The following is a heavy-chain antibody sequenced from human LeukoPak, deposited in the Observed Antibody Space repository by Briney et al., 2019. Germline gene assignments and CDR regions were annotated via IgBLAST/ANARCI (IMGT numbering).Heavy chain of an antibody. D-gene: IGHD3-22*01. J-gene: IGHJ4*02. V-gene: IGHV3-30*04. CDR2: ISYDGSNK. CDR3: ARDRRLLALDYYFDY. CDR1: GFTFSSYA. Sequence: WGSLRLSCAASGFTFSSYAMHWVRQAPGKGLDRVAVISYDGSNKYYADSVKGRFTISRDNSKNTLYLQMNSLRAEDTAVYYCARDRRLLALDYYFDYWGQGTLVTVSS.